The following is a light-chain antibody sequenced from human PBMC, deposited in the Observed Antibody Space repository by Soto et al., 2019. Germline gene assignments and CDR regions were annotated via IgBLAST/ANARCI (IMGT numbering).Light chain of an antibody. CDR3: SSYTSSSTV. CDR1: SSDLGGYNY. Sequence: QSALTQPASVSGSPGQSITISCTGTSSDLGGYNYVSWYQQHPGKAPKLMIYDVSNRPSGVSNRFSGSKSGNTASLTISGLQAEDEGDYYCSSYTSSSTVFGTGTKLTVL. J-gene: IGLJ1*01. CDR2: DVS. V-gene: IGLV2-14*01.